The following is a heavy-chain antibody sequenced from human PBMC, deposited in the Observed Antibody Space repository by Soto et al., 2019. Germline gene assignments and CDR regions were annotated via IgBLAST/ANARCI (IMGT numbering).Heavy chain of an antibody. CDR2: IRQDGREE. V-gene: IGHV3-7*01. CDR3: ATRWQQTGCGL. CDR1: GFTFSSYW. J-gene: IGHJ4*02. D-gene: IGHD6-13*01. Sequence: PGGSLRLSCAASGFTFSSYWMTWVRQAPGKGLEWVANIRQDGREEYYVDSVKGRFTISRDNAKNSLYLQMDSLRAEDTAVYYCATRWQQTGCGLWGKRTLVTVSS.